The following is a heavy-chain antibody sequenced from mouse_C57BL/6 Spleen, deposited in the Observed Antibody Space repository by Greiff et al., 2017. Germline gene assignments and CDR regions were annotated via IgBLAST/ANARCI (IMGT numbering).Heavy chain of an antibody. J-gene: IGHJ1*03. CDR3: ARSPYYSNYWYFDV. Sequence: VQLQQSGPELVKPGASVKISCKASGYTFTDYYMNWVKQSHGKSLEWIGDINPNNGGTSYNQKFKGKATLTVDKSSSTAYMELRSLTSEDSAVYYCARSPYYSNYWYFDVWGTGTTVTVSS. D-gene: IGHD2-5*01. V-gene: IGHV1-26*01. CDR1: GYTFTDYY. CDR2: INPNNGGT.